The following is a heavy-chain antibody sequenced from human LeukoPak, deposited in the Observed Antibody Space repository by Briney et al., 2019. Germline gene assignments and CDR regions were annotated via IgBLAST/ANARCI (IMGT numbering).Heavy chain of an antibody. D-gene: IGHD3-10*01. CDR2: INEDGSEK. Sequence: GGSLRLSCAASGFTFSSYWMSWVRQAPGKGLEWVANINEDGSEKYYVDSVKGRFTISRDNAKNSLYLQMSSLRAEDTAVYYCATGSTPGNGYYFDYWGQGALVTVSS. CDR1: GFTFSSYW. V-gene: IGHV3-7*03. CDR3: ATGSTPGNGYYFDY. J-gene: IGHJ4*02.